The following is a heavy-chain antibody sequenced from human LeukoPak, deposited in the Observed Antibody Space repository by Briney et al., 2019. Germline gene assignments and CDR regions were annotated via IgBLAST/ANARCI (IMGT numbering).Heavy chain of an antibody. V-gene: IGHV3-30*18. J-gene: IGHJ4*02. Sequence: PGRSLRLSCAASGFTFSSYGMHWVRRAPGKGLEGVAVISYDGSNKYYADSVKGRFHIPSDNYKKTLYLQMDSLRAEGMAVYYCAKDESQLWFFPPPGDWGQGTLVSV. CDR3: AKDESQLWFFPPPGD. CDR1: GFTFSSYG. CDR2: ISYDGSNK. D-gene: IGHD5-18*01.